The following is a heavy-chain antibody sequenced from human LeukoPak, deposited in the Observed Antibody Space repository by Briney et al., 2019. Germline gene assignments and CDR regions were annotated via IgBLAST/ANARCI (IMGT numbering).Heavy chain of an antibody. D-gene: IGHD3-10*01. CDR2: VYETGTT. CDR1: GGSISTGPHF. CDR3: ARSAFFYGSGRGWFDT. V-gene: IGHV4-39*01. Sequence: SQTLSLTCSVSGGSISTGPHFWGWLRQTPGEALEWIGSVYETGTTYYTPSLQSRVTLSIDASKSQLSLRLTSVTAADTAIYFCARSAFFYGSGRGWFDTWGPGTLVSVSS. J-gene: IGHJ5*02.